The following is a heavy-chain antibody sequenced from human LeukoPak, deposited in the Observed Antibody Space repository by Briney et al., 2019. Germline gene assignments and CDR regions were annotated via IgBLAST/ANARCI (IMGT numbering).Heavy chain of an antibody. Sequence: PGGSLRLSCAASGFIFSSYAMSWVRQAPGKGLEWASAISGSGGSTYYADSVKGRFTISRDNSKNTLYLQMNSLRAEDTAVYYCAKALAVAGIYWGQGTLVTVSS. CDR2: ISGSGGST. D-gene: IGHD6-19*01. V-gene: IGHV3-23*01. CDR1: GFIFSSYA. J-gene: IGHJ4*02. CDR3: AKALAVAGIY.